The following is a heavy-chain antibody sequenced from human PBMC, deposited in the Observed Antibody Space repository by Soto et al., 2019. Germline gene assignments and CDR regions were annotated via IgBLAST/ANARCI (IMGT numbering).Heavy chain of an antibody. Sequence: ASVTFSCKASGYTFTSYGISWVRQAPGQGLEWMGCISSYNGNTNYAQKVQGRVTLTTDSSTSTTYMELRSLRSDDTAVYYCARGPRYCSTTTCFSGVTWFDPWGRGTLVTVSS. CDR2: ISSYNGNT. CDR1: GYTFTSYG. CDR3: ARGPRYCSTTTCFSGVTWFDP. D-gene: IGHD2-2*01. J-gene: IGHJ5*02. V-gene: IGHV1-18*04.